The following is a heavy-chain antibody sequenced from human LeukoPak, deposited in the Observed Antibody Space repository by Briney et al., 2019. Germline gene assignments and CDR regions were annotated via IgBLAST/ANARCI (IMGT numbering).Heavy chain of an antibody. J-gene: IGHJ6*03. CDR3: ARVAAAGTYYYYYMDV. CDR2: MNPNSGNT. D-gene: IGHD6-13*01. V-gene: IGHV1-8*01. Sequence: ASVKVSCKASGYTFTSYDINRVRQATGQGLEWMGWMNPNSGNTGYAQKFQGRVTMTRNTSISTAYMELSSLRSEDTAVYYCARVAAAGTYYYYYMDVWGKGTTVTVSS. CDR1: GYTFTSYD.